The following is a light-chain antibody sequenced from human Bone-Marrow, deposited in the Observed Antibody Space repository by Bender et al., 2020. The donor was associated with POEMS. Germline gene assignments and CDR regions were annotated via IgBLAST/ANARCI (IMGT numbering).Light chain of an antibody. Sequence: QSVLTQPPSASGTPGQRVIISCSGSSSNIVTNPVNWYQHLPGTAPKVLIYNTNQRPSGVPDRFSGSKSGTSASLAISALQSEDEGDYHCATWDDSLRGPVFGGGTKLTVL. CDR2: NTN. CDR3: ATWDDSLRGPV. CDR1: SSNIVTNP. V-gene: IGLV1-44*01. J-gene: IGLJ3*02.